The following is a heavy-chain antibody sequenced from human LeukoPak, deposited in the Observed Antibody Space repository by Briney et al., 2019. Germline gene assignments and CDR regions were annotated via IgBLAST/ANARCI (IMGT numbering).Heavy chain of an antibody. J-gene: IGHJ4*02. CDR1: GFTFSSYS. CDR3: ARDMGSDY. D-gene: IGHD3-10*01. V-gene: IGHV3-48*04. Sequence: PGGSLRLSCAASGFTFSSYSMNWVRQAPGKGLEWVSYISSSGTTRYYAESVKGRLTISRDNAKNSLYLQMNSLRAEDTAVYYCARDMGSDYWGQGTLVTVSS. CDR2: ISSSGTTR.